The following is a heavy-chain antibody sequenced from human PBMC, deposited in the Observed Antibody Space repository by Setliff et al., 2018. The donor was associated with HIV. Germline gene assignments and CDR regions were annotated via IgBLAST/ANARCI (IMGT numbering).Heavy chain of an antibody. J-gene: IGHJ4*02. Sequence: PGGSLRLSCAASGFTFSSYFMGWVRHAPGKGMEWVANINQDGSETYYVDSVKGRFTISRDNAKNSLFLQMNSLRADDTAVYYCTRDPAYGALDYWGQGTLVTVSS. D-gene: IGHD4-17*01. CDR2: INQDGSET. CDR1: GFTFSSYF. CDR3: TRDPAYGALDY. V-gene: IGHV3-7*01.